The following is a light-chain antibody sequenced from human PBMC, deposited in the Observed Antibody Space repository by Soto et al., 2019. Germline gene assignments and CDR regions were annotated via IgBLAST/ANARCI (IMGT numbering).Light chain of an antibody. CDR1: QSVPSD. V-gene: IGKV3-20*01. Sequence: EIVLTQSPGTLSLSLGETATLSCRTSQSVPSDLAWYQQKPGQAPRLLIYAASTRATGIPDRFSGSGSGIDFTLTISRLEPEDFAVYYCQQYGSSRTFGQGPKVEI. CDR2: AAS. CDR3: QQYGSSRT. J-gene: IGKJ1*01.